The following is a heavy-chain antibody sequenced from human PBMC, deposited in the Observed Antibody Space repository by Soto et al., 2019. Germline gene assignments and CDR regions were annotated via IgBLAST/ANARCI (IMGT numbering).Heavy chain of an antibody. J-gene: IGHJ4*02. V-gene: IGHV3-23*01. CDR1: GFTFSSYA. D-gene: IGHD2-2*01. Sequence: PGGSLRLSCAASGFTFSSYAMSWVRQAPGKGLEWVSAISGSGGSTYYADSVKGRFTISRDNSKNTLYLQMNSLRAEDTAVYYCAKVGKGNDCSSTSCYFDYWGQGTLVTVSS. CDR2: ISGSGGST. CDR3: AKVGKGNDCSSTSCYFDY.